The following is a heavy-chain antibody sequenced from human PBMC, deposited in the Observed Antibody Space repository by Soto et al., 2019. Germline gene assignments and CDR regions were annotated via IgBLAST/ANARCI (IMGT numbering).Heavy chain of an antibody. CDR3: VKDGGTLHNVVNSPFDI. V-gene: IGHV3-30*14. J-gene: IGHJ3*02. CDR2: ISTDGTEK. D-gene: IGHD3-16*01. CDR1: GFTFSSYV. Sequence: PGGSLRLSCVASGFTFSSYVIHWVRQAPGKGLEWVALISTDGTEKHYPGSVRGRFTISRDNSKNTLYLQMNSLRTEDTAVYYCVKDGGTLHNVVNSPFDIWGQGTKVTVSS.